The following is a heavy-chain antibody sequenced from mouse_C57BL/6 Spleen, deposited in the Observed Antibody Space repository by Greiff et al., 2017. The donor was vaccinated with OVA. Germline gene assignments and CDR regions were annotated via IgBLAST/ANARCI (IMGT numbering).Heavy chain of an antibody. V-gene: IGHV5-17*01. Sequence: EVQRVESGGGLVKPGGSLKLSCAASGFTFSDYGMHWVRQAPEQGLEWVAYISSGSSTIYYADTVKGRFTISRDNAKNTLFLQMTSLRSEDTAMYYCARPLLRGGLYAMDYWGQGTSVTVSS. D-gene: IGHD1-1*01. CDR2: ISSGSSTI. J-gene: IGHJ4*01. CDR3: ARPLLRGGLYAMDY. CDR1: GFTFSDYG.